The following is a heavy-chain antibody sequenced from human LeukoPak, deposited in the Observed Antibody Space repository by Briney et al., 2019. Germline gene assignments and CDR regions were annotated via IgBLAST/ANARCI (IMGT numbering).Heavy chain of an antibody. CDR2: ISYDGSNR. CDR3: TYWFESYTSVTVVG. J-gene: IGHJ4*02. V-gene: IGHV3-30*03. D-gene: IGHD3-16*01. Sequence: QTGGSLSFKSSGSGFPVSCLHMHRHRQAPGKGLEWVAVISYDGSNRYSADSVKGRFTISRDNSKNTLYLQMNSLGGEDTAVYYCTYWFESYTSVTVVGWCQGTLVTVSS. CDR1: GFPVSCLH.